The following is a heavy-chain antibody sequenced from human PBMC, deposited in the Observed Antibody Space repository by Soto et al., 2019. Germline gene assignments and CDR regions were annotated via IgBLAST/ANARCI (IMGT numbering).Heavy chain of an antibody. J-gene: IGHJ2*01. V-gene: IGHV4-31*03. CDR2: IYYSGST. CDR3: ARDRGPYSSSSGVVWYFDL. D-gene: IGHD6-6*01. Sequence: SETLSLTCTVSGGSISSGGYYWSWIRQHPGKGLEWIGYIYYSGSTYYNPSLKSRVTISVDTSKNQFSLKLSSVTAADTAVYYCARDRGPYSSSSGVVWYFDLWGRGTLVTVSS. CDR1: GGSISSGGYY.